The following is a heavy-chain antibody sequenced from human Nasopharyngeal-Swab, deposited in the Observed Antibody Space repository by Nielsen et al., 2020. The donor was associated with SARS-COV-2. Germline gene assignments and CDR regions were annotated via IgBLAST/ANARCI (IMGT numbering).Heavy chain of an antibody. CDR1: GFTFDYYA. J-gene: IGHJ6*02. D-gene: IGHD3-22*01. V-gene: IGHV3-9*01. Sequence: SLKISCASSGFTFDYYALHLVRHAPGKVLEWVSVIRWNSGTIGYADSVKCRFTISRDNAKNSLYLQMNSLRTEDTALYYCVKDKKVYSSYYYATDVWGQGTTVTVSS. CDR2: IRWNSGTI. CDR3: VKDKKVYSSYYYATDV.